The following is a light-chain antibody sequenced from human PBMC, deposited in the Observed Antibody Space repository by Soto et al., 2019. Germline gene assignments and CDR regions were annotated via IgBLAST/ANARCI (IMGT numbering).Light chain of an antibody. V-gene: IGKV1-39*01. CDR2: AAS. CDR1: QSISTF. J-gene: IGKJ4*01. Sequence: DIQMTQSPSSLSASVGDRVTITCRASQSISTFLNWYQQKPGNAPKSLIYAASYLGNGVPSRFSGSGSGTYFTLTISSLQPEDLATYYCQQSYTTPLTFGGGTKVDNK. CDR3: QQSYTTPLT.